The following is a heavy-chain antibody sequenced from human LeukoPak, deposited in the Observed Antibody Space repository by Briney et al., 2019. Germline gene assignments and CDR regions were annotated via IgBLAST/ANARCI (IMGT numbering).Heavy chain of an antibody. CDR1: GFSLSINS. V-gene: IGHV3-23*01. Sequence: PGGSLRLSCAVSGFSLSINSMCWVRQAPGKGLEWVSGISRDGDKTYYVDSVEGRFTISRDTSKNTLYLQMDTLRVEDTATYYCAIEEVPNDYWGQGTLVTVSS. J-gene: IGHJ4*02. D-gene: IGHD2-2*01. CDR3: AIEEVPNDY. CDR2: ISRDGDKT.